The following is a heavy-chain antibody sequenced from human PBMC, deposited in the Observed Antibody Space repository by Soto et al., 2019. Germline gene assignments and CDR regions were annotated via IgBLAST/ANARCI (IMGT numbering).Heavy chain of an antibody. Sequence: GGSLRLSCAASGFTFSSYSMNWVRQAPGKGLEWVSSISSSSSYIYYADSVKGRFTISRDNAKNSLYLQMNSLRAEDTAVYYCASSKSWGWFDPWGQGTLVTVSS. CDR3: ASSKSWGWFDP. CDR2: ISSSSSYI. D-gene: IGHD3-16*01. V-gene: IGHV3-21*01. CDR1: GFTFSSYS. J-gene: IGHJ5*02.